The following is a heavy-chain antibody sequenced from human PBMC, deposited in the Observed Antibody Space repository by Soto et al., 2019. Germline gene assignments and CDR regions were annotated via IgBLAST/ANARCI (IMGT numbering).Heavy chain of an antibody. Sequence: QVQLQESGPGLVKPSQTLSLTCTASGGSISSGDYYWSWMRQHPGKGLEWIGYIFYSGSTYYNPSRNSRVTLSVDTSSNLSSLKLTSVTAADTAVYYCARSRGTGTYPHYSHPWGQGTLVTVSS. CDR2: IFYSGST. CDR1: GGSISSGDYY. D-gene: IGHD3-16*01. V-gene: IGHV4-31*03. CDR3: ARSRGTGTYPHYSHP. J-gene: IGHJ1*01.